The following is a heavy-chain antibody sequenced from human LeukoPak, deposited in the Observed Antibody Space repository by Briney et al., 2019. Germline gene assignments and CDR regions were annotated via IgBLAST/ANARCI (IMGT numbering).Heavy chain of an antibody. CDR3: ARDCSSTSCYLA. J-gene: IGHJ5*02. Sequence: GASVNVSCKASGYTFTGYYMHWVRQAPGQGLEWMGRINPNSGGTNYAQKFQGRVTMTRGTSISTAYMELSRLRSDDTAVYYCARDCSSTSCYLAWGQGTLVTVSS. V-gene: IGHV1-2*06. D-gene: IGHD2-2*01. CDR2: INPNSGGT. CDR1: GYTFTGYY.